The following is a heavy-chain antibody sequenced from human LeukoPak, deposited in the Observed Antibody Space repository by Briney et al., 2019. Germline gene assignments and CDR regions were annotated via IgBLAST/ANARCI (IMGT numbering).Heavy chain of an antibody. J-gene: IGHJ3*02. V-gene: IGHV3-15*01. CDR3: TTGSPNLIVVVTATLDAFDI. CDR1: GFTFSNAW. Sequence: PGGSLRLSCAASGFTFSNAWMSWVRQAPGKGLEWVGRIKSKTDGGTTDYAAPVKGRFTISRDDSKKTLYLQMNSLKTEDTAVYYCTTGSPNLIVVVTATLDAFDIWGQGTMVTVSS. D-gene: IGHD2-21*02. CDR2: IKSKTDGGTT.